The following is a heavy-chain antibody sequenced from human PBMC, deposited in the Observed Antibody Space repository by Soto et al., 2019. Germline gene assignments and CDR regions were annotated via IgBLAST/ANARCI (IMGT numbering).Heavy chain of an antibody. CDR3: ARDQGRTVTATLQH. V-gene: IGHV3-23*01. CDR1: GVTFSTYA. J-gene: IGHJ1*01. Sequence: EVQLLESGGGLVQPGGSLRLSCAASGVTFSTYAMTWVRQAPGKGLEWVSSLSGSGGNTYYADSVKGRVTISRDNSTNTVYLQMNRLRAEETSVYYWARDQGRTVTATLQHWGQGTLVTVSS. D-gene: IGHD4-17*01. CDR2: LSGSGGNT.